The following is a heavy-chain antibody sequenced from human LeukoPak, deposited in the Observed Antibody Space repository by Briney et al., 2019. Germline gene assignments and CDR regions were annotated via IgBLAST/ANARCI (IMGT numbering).Heavy chain of an antibody. D-gene: IGHD6-6*01. Sequence: SETLSLTCAVYGGSFSGYYWSWIRQPPGKGLEWIGEINHSGSTNYNPSLKSRVTISVDTSKNQFSLKLSSVTAPDTAVYYCASLALHHSSSPTDQNWFDPWGQGTLVTVSS. CDR1: GGSFSGYY. V-gene: IGHV4-34*01. CDR2: INHSGST. CDR3: ASLALHHSSSPTDQNWFDP. J-gene: IGHJ5*02.